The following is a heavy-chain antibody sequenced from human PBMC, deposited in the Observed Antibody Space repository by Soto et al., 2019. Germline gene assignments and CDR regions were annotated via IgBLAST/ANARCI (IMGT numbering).Heavy chain of an antibody. CDR2: VYYSGYT. CDR1: GGSMSPYY. V-gene: IGHV4-59*01. J-gene: IGHJ4*02. D-gene: IGHD5-12*01. CDR3: ARGLAPVQLDY. Sequence: QVQLQESGPGLVKASETLSLTCTVSGGSMSPYYWSWIRQAPGVGLEWIAYVYYSGYTHYNPYLKSRVTISVDTSKNQLSLKLTSVTAADTAVYYCARGLAPVQLDYCGPGALVTISS.